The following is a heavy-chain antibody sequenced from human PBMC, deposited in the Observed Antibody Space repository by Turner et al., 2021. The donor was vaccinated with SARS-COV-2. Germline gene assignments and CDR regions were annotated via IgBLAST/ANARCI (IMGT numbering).Heavy chain of an antibody. J-gene: IGHJ4*02. CDR2: INPISGGT. CDR1: GYTFTGYY. Sequence: QVQLVQSGAEVKKPGASVKVSCKASGYTFTGYYMHWVRQAPGQGLEWMGWINPISGGTNYAQHFQGWVTMTRDTSITTAYMELSRLRSEDTAVYYCASFGGDYVFDYWGQGTLVTVSS. CDR3: ASFGGDYVFDY. D-gene: IGHD3-10*01. V-gene: IGHV1-2*04.